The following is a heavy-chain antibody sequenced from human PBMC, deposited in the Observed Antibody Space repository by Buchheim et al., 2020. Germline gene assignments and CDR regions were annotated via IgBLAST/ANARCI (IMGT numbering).Heavy chain of an antibody. CDR1: GFTFSSYW. V-gene: IGHV3-74*02. J-gene: IGHJ6*02. Sequence: ELQLVESGGGLVQPGGSLRLSCAASGFTFSSYWMYWVRQAPGKGLMWVSRINSDGSITRYADSVKGRFTISRDNAKNTLYLQMNSLRAEDTAVYYCARVHYLYYYYGMDVWGQGTT. CDR2: INSDGSIT. CDR3: ARVHYLYYYYGMDV. D-gene: IGHD3-10*01.